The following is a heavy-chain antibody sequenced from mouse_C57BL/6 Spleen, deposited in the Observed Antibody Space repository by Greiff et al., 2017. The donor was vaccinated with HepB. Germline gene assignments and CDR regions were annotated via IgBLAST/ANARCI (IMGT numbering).Heavy chain of an antibody. CDR2: INPGSGGT. V-gene: IGHV1-54*01. D-gene: IGHD1-1*01. Sequence: QVQLQQSGAELVRPGTSVKVSCKASGYAFTNYLIEWVKQRPGQGLEWIGVINPGSGGTNYNEKFKGKATLTADKSSSTAYMQLSSLTSEDSAVYFCARDITTVVATRFAYWGQGTLVTVSA. CDR1: GYAFTNYL. CDR3: ARDITTVVATRFAY. J-gene: IGHJ3*01.